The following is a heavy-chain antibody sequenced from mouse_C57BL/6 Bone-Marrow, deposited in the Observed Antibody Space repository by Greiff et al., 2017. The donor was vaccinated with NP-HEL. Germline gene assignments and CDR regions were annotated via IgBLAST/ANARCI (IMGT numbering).Heavy chain of an antibody. J-gene: IGHJ1*03. Sequence: EVQLQQSGAELVRPGASVKLSCTASGFNIKDDYMHWVKQRPEQGLEWIGWIDPENGDTEYASKFQGKATITADTSSNPAYLQLSSLTSEDTAVYYCTTDYYGSYWYFDVWGTGTTVTVSS. D-gene: IGHD1-1*01. CDR2: IDPENGDT. CDR1: GFNIKDDY. V-gene: IGHV14-4*01. CDR3: TTDYYGSYWYFDV.